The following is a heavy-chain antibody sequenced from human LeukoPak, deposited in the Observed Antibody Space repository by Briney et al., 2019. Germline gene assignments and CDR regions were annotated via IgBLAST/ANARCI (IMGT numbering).Heavy chain of an antibody. Sequence: GGSLRLSCAASGFTSSSYGMSWVRQAQEKGLEWVGGIYDSGGNTNYADSVKGRFTISRDNSKNTLYLQMNSLRAEGTAVYYCAKDRSCSGGSCYWDYWGQGTLVTVSS. D-gene: IGHD2-15*01. CDR2: IYDSGGNT. CDR3: AKDRSCSGGSCYWDY. V-gene: IGHV3-23*01. CDR1: GFTSSSYG. J-gene: IGHJ4*02.